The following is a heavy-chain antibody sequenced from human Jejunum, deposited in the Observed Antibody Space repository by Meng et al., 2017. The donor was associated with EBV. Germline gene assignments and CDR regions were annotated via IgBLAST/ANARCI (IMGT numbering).Heavy chain of an antibody. D-gene: IGHD1-1*01. CDR3: AKRMPGTGFDY. J-gene: IGHJ4*02. V-gene: IGHV4-28*01. Sequence: PLQRLGPGPVQPSDALSLTCAVSGYSMSNSNWWGWIRQPPGKGLEWIGYIYYTGTTYYNPSLKSRVTMSIDTSKNHFSLKLTSVTTMDTAVYYCAKRMPGTGFDYWGQGTLVTVSS. CDR2: IYYTGTT. CDR1: GYSMSNSNW.